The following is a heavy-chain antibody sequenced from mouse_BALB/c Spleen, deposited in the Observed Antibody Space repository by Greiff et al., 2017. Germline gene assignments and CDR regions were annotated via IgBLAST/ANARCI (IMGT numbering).Heavy chain of an antibody. Sequence: EVKLMESGPGLVKPSQSLSLTCSVTGYSITSGYYWNWIRQFPGNKLEWMGYISYDGSNNYNPSLKNRISITRDTSKNQFFLKLNSVTTEDTATYYCARGEPLLRALFAYWGQGTLVTVSA. V-gene: IGHV3-6*02. CDR2: ISYDGSN. CDR1: GYSITSGYY. D-gene: IGHD1-2*01. J-gene: IGHJ3*01. CDR3: ARGEPLLRALFAY.